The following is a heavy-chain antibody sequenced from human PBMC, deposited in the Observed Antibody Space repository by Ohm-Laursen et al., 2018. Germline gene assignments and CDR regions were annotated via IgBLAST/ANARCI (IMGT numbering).Heavy chain of an antibody. CDR1: GDSISGRY. Sequence: SDTLSLTCTVSGDSISGRYWSWIRQPPGKGLEWIGNIDDNGNTNYNPSLQSRVTISINPSKNQFSLQLRFVTAADTAVYHCAGAPNLYYFDYWGQGTLVTVSS. V-gene: IGHV4-59*08. CDR2: IDDNGNT. J-gene: IGHJ4*02. D-gene: IGHD1-26*01. CDR3: AGAPNLYYFDY.